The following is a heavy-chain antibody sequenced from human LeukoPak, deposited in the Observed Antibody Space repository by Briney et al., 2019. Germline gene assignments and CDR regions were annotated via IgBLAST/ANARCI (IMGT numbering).Heavy chain of an antibody. Sequence: ASVKVSCKASGYTFTSNALGWVRQAPGQGLEWMGWINTNTGNPTYAQGFTGRFVFSLDTSVSTAYLQISSLKAEDTAVYYCASRRRFGTLDYWGQGTLVTVSS. D-gene: IGHD3-10*01. CDR3: ASRRRFGTLDY. V-gene: IGHV7-4-1*02. CDR2: INTNTGNP. CDR1: GYTFTSNA. J-gene: IGHJ4*02.